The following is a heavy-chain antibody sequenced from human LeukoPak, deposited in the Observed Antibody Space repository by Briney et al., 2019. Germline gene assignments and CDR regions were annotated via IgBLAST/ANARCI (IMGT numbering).Heavy chain of an antibody. V-gene: IGHV3-9*01. Sequence: PGGSLRLSCAASGFTFDDYAMHWVRQAPGKGLERVSGISWNSGSIGYADSVKGRFTISRDNAKNSLYLQMNSLRAEDTALYYCAKDKYSSSWNYFDYWGQGTLVTVSS. CDR3: AKDKYSSSWNYFDY. J-gene: IGHJ4*02. D-gene: IGHD6-13*01. CDR2: ISWNSGSI. CDR1: GFTFDDYA.